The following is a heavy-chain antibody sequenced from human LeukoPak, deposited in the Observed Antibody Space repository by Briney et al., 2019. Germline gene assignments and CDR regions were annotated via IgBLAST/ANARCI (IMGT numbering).Heavy chain of an antibody. D-gene: IGHD6-13*01. CDR1: GGSISSYY. J-gene: IGHJ4*02. V-gene: IGHV4-4*07. CDR3: ARLYSSSWSHYFDY. Sequence: PSETLSLTCTVSGGSISSYYWSWIRQPAGKGLEWIGLIYTSGSTNYNPSLKSRVTMSVDTSKNQFSLKLSSVTAADTAVYYCARLYSSSWSHYFDYWGQGTLVTVSS. CDR2: IYTSGST.